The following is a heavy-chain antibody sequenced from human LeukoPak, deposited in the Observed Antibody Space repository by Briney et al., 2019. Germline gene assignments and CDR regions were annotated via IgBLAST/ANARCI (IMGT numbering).Heavy chain of an antibody. CDR3: ARDSSL. Sequence: GASVKVSCKSSGYTFSDYYMHWVRQAPGQGLEWMGWISAYNGNTNYAQKLQGRVTMTTDTSTSTAYMELRSLRSDDTAVYYCARDSSLWGQGTLVTVSS. D-gene: IGHD6-6*01. CDR1: GYTFSDYY. CDR2: ISAYNGNT. V-gene: IGHV1-18*04. J-gene: IGHJ4*02.